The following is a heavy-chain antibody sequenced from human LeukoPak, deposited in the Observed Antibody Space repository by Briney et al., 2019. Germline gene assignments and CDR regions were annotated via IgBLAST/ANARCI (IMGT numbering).Heavy chain of an antibody. CDR2: ISDSGSST. CDR3: AKPNWNPESDWFDP. CDR1: GFTFTTSA. D-gene: IGHD1-1*01. J-gene: IGHJ5*02. V-gene: IGHV3-23*01. Sequence: GGSLRLSCAASGFTFTTSAMNWVRQAPGKGLEWVSGISDSGSSTYYADSVKGRFTISRDNSKSTLFLQMNSLRAEDTAVYYCAKPNWNPESDWFDPWGQGTLVTVSS.